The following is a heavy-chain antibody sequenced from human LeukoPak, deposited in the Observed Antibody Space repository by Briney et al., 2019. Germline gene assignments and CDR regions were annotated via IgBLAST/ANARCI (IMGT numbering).Heavy chain of an antibody. V-gene: IGHV4-38-2*02. J-gene: IGHJ4*02. CDR2: IYHSGTT. CDR1: GYSISGGYY. Sequence: SETLSLTCTVSGYSISGGYYWGWTRQPPGKGLEWIGNIYHSGTTYYNPSLKSRVSISVDTSKNQISLKLSSVAAADTAVYYCARAKQERYCTNGVCYDYWGQGTLVTVSS. CDR3: ARAKQERYCTNGVCYDY. D-gene: IGHD2-8*01.